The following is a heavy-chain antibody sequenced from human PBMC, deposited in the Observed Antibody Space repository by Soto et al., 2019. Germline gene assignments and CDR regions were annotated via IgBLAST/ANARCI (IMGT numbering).Heavy chain of an antibody. CDR1: GYSFTSYW. J-gene: IGHJ3*02. CDR3: ARRPRTYIGDPGSPAFDI. D-gene: IGHD2-2*02. V-gene: IGHV5-10-1*01. Sequence: PGESLKISCKGSGYSFTSYWISWVRQMPGKGLEWMGRIDPSDSYTNYSPSYQGHVTISADKSISTAYLQWSSLKASDTAMYYCARRPRTYIGDPGSPAFDIWGQGTMVTVSS. CDR2: IDPSDSYT.